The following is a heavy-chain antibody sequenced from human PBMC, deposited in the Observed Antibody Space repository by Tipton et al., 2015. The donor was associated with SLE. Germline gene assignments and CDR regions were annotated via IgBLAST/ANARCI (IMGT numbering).Heavy chain of an antibody. J-gene: IGHJ4*02. Sequence: SLRLSCAASGFTFDDYTMHWVRQAPGKGLEWVSLISWDGGSTYYADSVKGRFTISRDNSKSTLYLQMNSLRAEDTAVYYCAREGYDQGYFDYWGQGTLVTVSS. CDR1: GFTFDDYT. D-gene: IGHD3-3*01. CDR2: ISWDGGST. V-gene: IGHV3-43*01. CDR3: AREGYDQGYFDY.